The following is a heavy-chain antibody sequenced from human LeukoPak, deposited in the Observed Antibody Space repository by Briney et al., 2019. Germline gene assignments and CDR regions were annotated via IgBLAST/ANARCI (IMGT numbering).Heavy chain of an antibody. D-gene: IGHD6-13*01. V-gene: IGHV1-2*02. CDR2: INPNSGGT. J-gene: IGHJ5*02. CDR1: GYTFTAYY. Sequence: ASVKVSCKASGYTFTAYYMHWVRQAPGQGLEWMRWINPNSGGTNYAQKFQGRVTMTRDTSISTAYMELSRLRSDDTAVYYCARGAFGSTNWFDPWGQGTLVTVSS. CDR3: ARGAFGSTNWFDP.